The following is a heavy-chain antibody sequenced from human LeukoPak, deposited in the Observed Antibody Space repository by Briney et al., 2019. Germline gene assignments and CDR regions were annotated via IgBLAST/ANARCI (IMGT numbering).Heavy chain of an antibody. D-gene: IGHD3-3*01. V-gene: IGHV1-2*02. J-gene: IGHJ5*02. Sequence: ASVKVFCKASGYTFTGYYMHWVRQAPGQGLEWMGWINPNSGGTNYAQKFQGRVTMTRDTSISTAYMELSRLRSDDTAVYYCARDVKGVLRFLEWLLDNWFDPWGQGTLVTVSS. CDR2: INPNSGGT. CDR3: ARDVKGVLRFLEWLLDNWFDP. CDR1: GYTFTGYY.